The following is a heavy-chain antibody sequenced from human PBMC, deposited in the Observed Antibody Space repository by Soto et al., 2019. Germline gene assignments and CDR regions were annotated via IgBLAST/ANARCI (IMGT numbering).Heavy chain of an antibody. CDR2: IIPILGIA. J-gene: IGHJ3*02. CDR3: TKGAFDI. Sequence: QVQLVQSGAEVKKPGSSVKVSCKASGGTFSSYPISWVRQAPGQGLEWMGRIIPILGIANYAQKFQGRVTITADKSTSTAYMELSSLRSEDTAVYYCTKGAFDIGGQGTMVTVSS. CDR1: GGTFSSYP. V-gene: IGHV1-69*02.